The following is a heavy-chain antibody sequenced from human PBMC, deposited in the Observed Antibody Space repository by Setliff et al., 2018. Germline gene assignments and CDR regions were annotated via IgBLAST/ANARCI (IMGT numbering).Heavy chain of an antibody. CDR3: AKNTEWLGDSYDAFDS. CDR2: ISSSSGHI. CDR1: GISSYT. Sequence: GGSLRLSCAASGISSYTMSWVRQAPGKGLEWVASISSSSGHIYHADSVKGRFTISRDNAKNSLYLQMNSLRAEDTAVYYCAKNTEWLGDSYDAFDSWGQGTMVTVSS. V-gene: IGHV3-21*01. D-gene: IGHD6-19*01. J-gene: IGHJ3*02.